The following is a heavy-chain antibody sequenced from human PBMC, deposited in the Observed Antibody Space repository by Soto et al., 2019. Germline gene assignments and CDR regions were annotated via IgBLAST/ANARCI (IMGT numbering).Heavy chain of an antibody. J-gene: IGHJ4*02. D-gene: IGHD4-17*01. V-gene: IGHV3-30-3*01. CDR1: GFTFSSYA. Sequence: QVQLVEAGGGVVQPGRSLRLSCAASGFTFSSYAMHWVRQAPGKWLEWVAVISYDGSNKYYSDSVKGRFTISRDNSKNTLYLQMNSLRAEETAVYYCARDEDYGDYGYFDYWGQGTLVTVSS. CDR3: ARDEDYGDYGYFDY. CDR2: ISYDGSNK.